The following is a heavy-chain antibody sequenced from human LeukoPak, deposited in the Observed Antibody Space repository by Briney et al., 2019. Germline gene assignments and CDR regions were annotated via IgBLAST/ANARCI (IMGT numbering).Heavy chain of an antibody. D-gene: IGHD6-19*01. Sequence: PSETLSLTCNVSGGSIGGHTFYWGWIRQPPGKGLEWIATIYYNGNTFYNPSLKSRVAISIDMSKSQFSLHLSSVTAADTAIYYCARLTALAGHRGAFDIWGPGTMVTVP. CDR3: ARLTALAGHRGAFDI. CDR2: IYYNGNT. CDR1: GGSIGGHTFY. V-gene: IGHV4-39*01. J-gene: IGHJ3*02.